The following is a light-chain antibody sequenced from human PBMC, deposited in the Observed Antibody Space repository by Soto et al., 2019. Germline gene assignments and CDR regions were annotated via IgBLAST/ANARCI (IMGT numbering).Light chain of an antibody. Sequence: QPVLTQPPSASGTPGQRVTISCSGSSSNIGGNPVNWYQQLPGTAPKLLIYNNNQRPSGVPDRFSGSKSGTSASLAISGLQSEDEADYYCAAWHDSLNGPVFGGGTKLTV. CDR2: NNN. V-gene: IGLV1-44*01. J-gene: IGLJ3*02. CDR1: SSNIGGNP. CDR3: AAWHDSLNGPV.